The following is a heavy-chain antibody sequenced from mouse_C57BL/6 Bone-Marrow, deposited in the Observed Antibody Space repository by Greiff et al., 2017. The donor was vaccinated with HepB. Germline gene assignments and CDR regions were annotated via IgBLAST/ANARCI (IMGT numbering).Heavy chain of an antibody. V-gene: IGHV14-4*01. CDR3: AREGYGNYGAWFAY. D-gene: IGHD2-10*02. CDR1: GFNIKDDY. CDR2: IDPENGDT. Sequence: VQLQQSGAELVRPGASVKLSCTASGFNIKDDYMHWVKQRPEQGLEWIGWIDPENGDTNYNGKFKGKATLTADKSSSTAYMQLSSLTSEDSAVYFCAREGYGNYGAWFAYWGQGTLVTVSA. J-gene: IGHJ3*01.